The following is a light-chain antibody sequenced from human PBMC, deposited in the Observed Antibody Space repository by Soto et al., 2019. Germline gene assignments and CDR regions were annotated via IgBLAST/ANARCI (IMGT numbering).Light chain of an antibody. CDR1: ESISRH. V-gene: IGKV1-39*01. Sequence: DIQMTQSPSSLSASVGDRVTITCRASESISRHLNWYQQKPGKAPNLLIYAASTLQNGGPSRFSGSGSGTDFTLTISSLQPEEFATYYCQQSYSTLAISFGQGTRLEIK. CDR2: AAS. J-gene: IGKJ5*01. CDR3: QQSYSTLAIS.